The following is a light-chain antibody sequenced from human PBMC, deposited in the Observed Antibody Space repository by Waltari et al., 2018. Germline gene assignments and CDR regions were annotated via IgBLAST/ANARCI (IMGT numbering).Light chain of an antibody. CDR2: RNK. Sequence: QSVLTQPPSASGTPGQRVTISCSGSSSNIGSNYVYWYQQLPGTAPTLLIYRNKQRPSGVPDLFSGSKSGTSASLAISGLRSEDEADYYCAAWDDSLSGVVFGGGTKLTVL. CDR1: SSNIGSNY. V-gene: IGLV1-47*01. CDR3: AAWDDSLSGVV. J-gene: IGLJ2*01.